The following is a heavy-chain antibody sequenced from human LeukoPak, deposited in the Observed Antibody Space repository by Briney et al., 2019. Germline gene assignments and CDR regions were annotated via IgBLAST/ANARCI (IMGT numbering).Heavy chain of an antibody. Sequence: ASVKVSCKASGYTFTGYYMHWVRQAPGQGLEWMGWISAQNGSTNYVQQFLGRVTMSRDTSASTAYMELRSLKSDDTAVYYCARESNGGYGFDYWGQGTLVTVAS. D-gene: IGHD5-12*01. CDR3: ARESNGGYGFDY. J-gene: IGHJ4*02. CDR2: ISAQNGST. V-gene: IGHV1-2*02. CDR1: GYTFTGYY.